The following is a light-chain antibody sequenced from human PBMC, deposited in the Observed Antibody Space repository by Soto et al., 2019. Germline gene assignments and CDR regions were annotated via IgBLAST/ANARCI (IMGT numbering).Light chain of an antibody. CDR3: QQYNNWPPLT. V-gene: IGKV3-15*01. J-gene: IGKJ4*01. CDR1: QTISAN. Sequence: IVMTQSPATLSVSPGERATLSCRASQTISANLVWYQQRPGQAPRLLIYGASTRATGIPARFSGSGSGTEFTLTISSLHSEDFAVYYCQQYNNWPPLTFGGGTKVDIK. CDR2: GAS.